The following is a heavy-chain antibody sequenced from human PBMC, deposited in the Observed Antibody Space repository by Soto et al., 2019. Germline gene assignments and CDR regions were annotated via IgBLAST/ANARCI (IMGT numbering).Heavy chain of an antibody. V-gene: IGHV3-30*18. D-gene: IGHD5-18*01. Sequence: QVQLVESGGGVVHPGRSLRLSCVASGIDLENYGIHWVRQAPGEGLEWVAVISSDGTTKSYIDSVRGRFTISRDNSRRRVFLKMNSLRREDTAMYYCVKDGGGVRYNYNIRGDSWGQGTQVTVSS. CDR2: ISSDGTTK. J-gene: IGHJ4*02. CDR3: VKDGGGVRYNYNIRGDS. CDR1: GIDLENYG.